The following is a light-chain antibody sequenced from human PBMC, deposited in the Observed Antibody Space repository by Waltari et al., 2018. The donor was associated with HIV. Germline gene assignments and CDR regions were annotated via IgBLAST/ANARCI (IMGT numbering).Light chain of an antibody. CDR2: KVT. V-gene: IGLV3-25*03. J-gene: IGLJ3*02. CDR3: QSADSDNAYNWV. CDR1: DMPDHY. Sequence: SQLTQPPSVSVSPGQTAKLTCSGADMPDHYVSWYQQKPGQAPVLVMYKVTERPAGIPERFSGSMSGTTVTLTIMGVQPEDEADYYCQSADSDNAYNWVFGGGTKLTVL.